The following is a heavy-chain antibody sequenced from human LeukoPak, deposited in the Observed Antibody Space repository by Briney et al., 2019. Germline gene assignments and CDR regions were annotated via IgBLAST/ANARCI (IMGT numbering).Heavy chain of an antibody. V-gene: IGHV4-59*11. Sequence: SETLSLTCNVSGGSINNHHWSWIRQPPGKRLEWIAYVAYTGSAVYNPSLKSRVTISVDTSKNQFSLKLKSVTAADTAFYYCANVRVGNTGAAEYVQHWGQGTLVTVSS. D-gene: IGHD2-8*02. CDR2: VAYTGSA. CDR3: ANVRVGNTGAAEYVQH. CDR1: GGSINNHH. J-gene: IGHJ1*01.